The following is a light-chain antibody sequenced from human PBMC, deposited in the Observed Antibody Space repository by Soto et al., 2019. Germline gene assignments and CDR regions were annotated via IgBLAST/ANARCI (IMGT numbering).Light chain of an antibody. V-gene: IGLV3-21*01. J-gene: IGLJ3*02. Sequence: SYVLTQPPSVSVSPGKTATITCGGNNIGSQSVPWYQQKPGQAPVLVMFYDRVRPSGIPDRFSGSNSGNTATLTISRVEAGDEADYYCQVWDSSGDHLGVFGGGTQLTVL. CDR3: QVWDSSGDHLGV. CDR1: NIGSQS. CDR2: YDR.